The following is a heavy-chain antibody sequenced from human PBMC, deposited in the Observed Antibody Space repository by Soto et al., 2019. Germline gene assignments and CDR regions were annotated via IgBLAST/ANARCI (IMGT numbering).Heavy chain of an antibody. CDR2: SSYNGGT. Sequence: SATLSLTCTVSADSSSFSNDYWGWIRQPPGKGLQWIGSSSYNGGTFYNPSLKGRVAMSVDASKKLCSLQVTAVTAADTAIYYCVRHRIEVVWRGFDSWGQGSPVTVSS. CDR3: VRHRIEVVWRGFDS. V-gene: IGHV4-39*01. D-gene: IGHD1-1*01. J-gene: IGHJ4*02. CDR1: ADSSSFSNDY.